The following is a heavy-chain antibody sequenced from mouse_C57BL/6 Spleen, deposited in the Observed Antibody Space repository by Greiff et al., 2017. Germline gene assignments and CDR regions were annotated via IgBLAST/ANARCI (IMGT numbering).Heavy chain of an antibody. Sequence: QVQLQQSGAELVRPGASVTLSCKASGYTFTDYEMHWVKQTPGHGLEWIGAIDPETGGTAYNQKFKGKAIQTADKSSSTAYMELRSLTSEDSAVYYCTGVTTVVAHFDYWGQGTTLTVSS. J-gene: IGHJ2*01. CDR3: TGVTTVVAHFDY. CDR1: GYTFTDYE. V-gene: IGHV1-15*01. CDR2: IDPETGGT. D-gene: IGHD1-1*01.